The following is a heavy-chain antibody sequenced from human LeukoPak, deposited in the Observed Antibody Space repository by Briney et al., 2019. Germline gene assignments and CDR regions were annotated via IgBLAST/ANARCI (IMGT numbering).Heavy chain of an antibody. CDR2: ISSSGSTI. Sequence: GGSLRLSCAASGFIFSDYYMSSIRQAPGKGLEWVSYISSSGSTIYYADSVKGRFTISRDNAKNSLYLQMNSLRAEDTAVYYCASTIGYCSSTSCYPNFWGQGTLVTVSS. V-gene: IGHV3-11*01. D-gene: IGHD2-2*01. CDR1: GFIFSDYY. CDR3: ASTIGYCSSTSCYPNF. J-gene: IGHJ4*02.